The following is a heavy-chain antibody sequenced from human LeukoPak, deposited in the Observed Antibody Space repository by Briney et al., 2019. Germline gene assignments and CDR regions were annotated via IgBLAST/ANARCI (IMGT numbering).Heavy chain of an antibody. CDR3: ARGDYYYYYMDV. CDR2: IYSGGST. Sequence: HPGGSLRLSCAASGFTVSSNYMSWVRQAPGKGLEWVSVIYSGGSTYYADSVKGRFTISRDNSKNTLYLQMNSLRAKDTAVYYCARGDYYYYYMDVWGKGTTVTVSS. CDR1: GFTVSSNY. J-gene: IGHJ6*03. V-gene: IGHV3-66*02.